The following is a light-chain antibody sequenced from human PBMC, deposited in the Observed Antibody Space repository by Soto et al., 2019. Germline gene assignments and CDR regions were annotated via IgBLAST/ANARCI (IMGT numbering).Light chain of an antibody. V-gene: IGLV2-23*01. Sequence: QSALTQPASVSGSPGQSITISCTGTSSDVGSDTFVSWYQQHPGKDPKLMIYEGSKRPSGVSNRFSGSKSGNTASLTISGLQAEDEADYYCCSYAGSMMFGGGTKLTVL. CDR2: EGS. CDR3: CSYAGSMM. CDR1: SSDVGSDTF. J-gene: IGLJ3*02.